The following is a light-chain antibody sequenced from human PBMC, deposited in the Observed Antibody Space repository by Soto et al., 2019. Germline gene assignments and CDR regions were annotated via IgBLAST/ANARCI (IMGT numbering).Light chain of an antibody. CDR2: GNN. J-gene: IGLJ3*02. CDR1: RSNIGAGYD. Sequence: QSVLTQPPSVSGAPGQRVTISCTGSRSNIGAGYDVHWYQQLPETAPKLLIFGNNNRPSGVPVRFSASKSGTSASLVITGLQAEDESDYYSQSYDSSLSAWVFGGGTKLTVL. CDR3: QSYDSSLSAWV. V-gene: IGLV1-40*01.